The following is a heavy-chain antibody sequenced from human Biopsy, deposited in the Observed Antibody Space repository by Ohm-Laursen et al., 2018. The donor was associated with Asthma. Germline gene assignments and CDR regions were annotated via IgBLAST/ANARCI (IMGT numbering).Heavy chain of an antibody. V-gene: IGHV4-61*01. J-gene: IGHJ6*02. CDR2: IHYTGSD. CDR1: GGSVSTGSYY. D-gene: IGHD3-10*01. Sequence: GTLSLTCTVSGGSVSTGSYYWSWIRQPPGKGPEWLGYIHYTGSDNYKPSLKSRVTISVDTSKNQFSLRLNSVTAADTAVYYCARGPNYHGSGRAPIGMDVWGQGTTVTVSS. CDR3: ARGPNYHGSGRAPIGMDV.